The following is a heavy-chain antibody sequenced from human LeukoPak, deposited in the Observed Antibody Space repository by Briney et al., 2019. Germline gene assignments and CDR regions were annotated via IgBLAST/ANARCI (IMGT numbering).Heavy chain of an antibody. CDR1: GYTFTGYY. J-gene: IGHJ6*03. Sequence: VASVKVSCKASGYTFTGYYMHWVRQAPGQGLEWMGWINPNSGGTNYAQKFQGRVTMTRDMSTSTVYMELSSLRSEDTAVYYCARDPYYYYMDVWGKGTTVTVSS. CDR3: ARDPYYYYMDV. V-gene: IGHV1-2*02. CDR2: INPNSGGT.